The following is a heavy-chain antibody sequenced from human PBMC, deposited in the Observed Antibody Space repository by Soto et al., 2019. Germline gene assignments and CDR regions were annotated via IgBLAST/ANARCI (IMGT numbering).Heavy chain of an antibody. CDR2: IIPMFGTA. D-gene: IGHD3-10*01. J-gene: IGHJ4*02. CDR1: GGPFSDYA. Sequence: QVQLVQSGAEVKKPGSSVKVSCKVSGGPFSDYAVSWVRQAPGQGLEWMGGIIPMFGTANYAQKFQGRVTITADESTNTDYMELSSLRSEDTAVYYCARDLDYYGSGNYYNRIDYWGQGTLVTVSS. V-gene: IGHV1-69*01. CDR3: ARDLDYYGSGNYYNRIDY.